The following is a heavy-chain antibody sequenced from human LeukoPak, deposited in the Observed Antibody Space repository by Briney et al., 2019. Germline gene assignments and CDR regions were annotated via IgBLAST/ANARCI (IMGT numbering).Heavy chain of an antibody. J-gene: IGHJ5*02. CDR3: ARREGSGFNH. CDR2: INHTGST. CDR1: GESFSGYY. D-gene: IGHD6-19*01. Sequence: SETLSLTCAVFGESFSGYYWSWIRQPPGKGLEWIGEINHTGSTNYNPSLKSRVTIPVDTSKSQFSLKLSSVTAADTAVYYCARREGSGFNHWGQGTLVTFSS. V-gene: IGHV4-34*01.